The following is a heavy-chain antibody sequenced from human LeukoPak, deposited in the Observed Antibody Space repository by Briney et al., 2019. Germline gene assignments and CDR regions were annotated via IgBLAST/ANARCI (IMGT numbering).Heavy chain of an antibody. CDR1: GYSISSGFF. J-gene: IGHJ4*02. Sequence: SETLSLTCTVSGYSISSGFFWGWVRQPPGKGLEWMGSIFHSGNTFYNPSLRSRVTISVDTSKNQFSLRLSSVTAADTAMYYCVKSGGYGLIDYWGQGTLVTVSS. CDR2: IFHSGNT. V-gene: IGHV4-38-2*02. D-gene: IGHD6-19*01. CDR3: VKSGGYGLIDY.